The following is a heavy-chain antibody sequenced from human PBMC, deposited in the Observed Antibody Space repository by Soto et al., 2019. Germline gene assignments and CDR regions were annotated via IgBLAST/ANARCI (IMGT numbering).Heavy chain of an antibody. D-gene: IGHD3-9*01. CDR2: ISSSSSYI. V-gene: IGHV3-21*01. J-gene: IGHJ4*02. CDR3: ARGEPSYYDILTGYYNDYFDY. CDR1: GFTFSSYS. Sequence: GGSLRLSCAASGFTFSSYSMNWVRQAPGKGLEWVSSISSSSSYIYYADSVKGRFTISRDNAKNSLYLQMNSLRAEDTAVYYCARGEPSYYDILTGYYNDYFDYWGQGTLVTVSS.